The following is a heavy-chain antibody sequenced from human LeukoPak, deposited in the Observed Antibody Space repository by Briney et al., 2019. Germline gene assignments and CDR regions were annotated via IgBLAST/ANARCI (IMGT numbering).Heavy chain of an antibody. J-gene: IGHJ4*02. Sequence: PGGSLRLSCAASGFTFSNYAMTWVRQAPGKGLEWVSDISDSGANTYYVDSAKGRFTISRDNSKNTLYLQMKFLRADDTAIYYCARVERSSRVHYFDYWGQGALVTVSS. D-gene: IGHD3-10*01. CDR2: ISDSGANT. CDR1: GFTFSNYA. V-gene: IGHV3-23*01. CDR3: ARVERSSRVHYFDY.